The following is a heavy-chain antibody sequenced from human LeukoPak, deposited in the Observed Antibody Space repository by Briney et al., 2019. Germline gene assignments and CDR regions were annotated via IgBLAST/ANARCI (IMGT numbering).Heavy chain of an antibody. CDR3: AKGRGQGFDY. CDR1: GFTVSSNY. D-gene: IGHD1-26*01. CDR2: ISGSGGST. J-gene: IGHJ4*02. Sequence: PGGSLRLSCAASGFTVSSNYMSWVRQAPGKGLEWVSGISGSGGSTYYAGSVKGRFTISRDNSKNTLYLQMNSLRAEDTAIYYCAKGRGQGFDYWGQGTLVTVSS. V-gene: IGHV3-23*01.